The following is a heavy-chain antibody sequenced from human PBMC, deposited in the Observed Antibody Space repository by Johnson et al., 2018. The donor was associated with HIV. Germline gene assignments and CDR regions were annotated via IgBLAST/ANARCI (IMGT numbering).Heavy chain of an antibody. CDR2: ISGSGGNT. V-gene: IGHV3-23*04. J-gene: IGHJ3*02. D-gene: IGHD2-15*01. CDR1: GFTFSTYA. CDR3: ARDPGVVEAPRSRVDAFDI. Sequence: VQLVESGGGVVQPGRSLRLSCTASGFTFSTYAMHWVRRAPGKGLEWVSAISGSGGNTYYADSVKGRFTISRDNSKNTLYLQMNSLRAEDTAVYYCARDPGVVEAPRSRVDAFDIWGQGTMVTVSS.